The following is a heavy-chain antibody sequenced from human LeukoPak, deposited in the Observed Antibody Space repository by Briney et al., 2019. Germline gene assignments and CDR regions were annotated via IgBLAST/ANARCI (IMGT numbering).Heavy chain of an antibody. CDR1: GGTFSSSA. Sequence: SLKVSCTASGGTFSSSAITSGREAPGHGVEWRGRINPILGIANYAQKFQGRVTITADKSTSTAYMELSSLRSEDTAVYYCARVAAQIVSPWGQGTLVTVSS. CDR2: INPILGIA. D-gene: IGHD2/OR15-2a*01. V-gene: IGHV1-69*04. J-gene: IGHJ5*02. CDR3: ARVAAQIVSP.